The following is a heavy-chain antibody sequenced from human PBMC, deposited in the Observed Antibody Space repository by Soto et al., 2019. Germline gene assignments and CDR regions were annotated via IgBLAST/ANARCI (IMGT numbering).Heavy chain of an antibody. J-gene: IGHJ5*02. V-gene: IGHV5-51*01. CDR1: GYSFTSYW. Sequence: ESLKISFKGSGYSFTSYWIGWVRQIPGKGLEWMGIIYPGDSDTRYSPSFQGQVTISADKSISTAYLQWSSLKASDTAMYYCARHSSSRENWFDPWGQGTLVTVSS. D-gene: IGHD6-6*01. CDR3: ARHSSSRENWFDP. CDR2: IYPGDSDT.